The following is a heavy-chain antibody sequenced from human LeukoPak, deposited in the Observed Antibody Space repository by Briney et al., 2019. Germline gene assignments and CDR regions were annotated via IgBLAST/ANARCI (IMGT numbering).Heavy chain of an antibody. D-gene: IGHD6-19*01. Sequence: RPGGSLILSCVASGFIFSSHCMHWVRQAPGKGLEWVAVIWYDGSNKYYADSVKGRFTISRDNSKNTLYLQMNSLRADDTAVYYCARDRYSSGWADAFDIWGQGTMVTVSS. CDR1: GFIFSSHC. J-gene: IGHJ3*02. V-gene: IGHV3-33*01. CDR3: ARDRYSSGWADAFDI. CDR2: IWYDGSNK.